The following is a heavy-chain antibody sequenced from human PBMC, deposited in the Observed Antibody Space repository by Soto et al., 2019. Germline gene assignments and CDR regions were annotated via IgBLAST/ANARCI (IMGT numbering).Heavy chain of an antibody. CDR1: ADSISSYY. CDR3: ARDAPYLLDAFEM. CDR2: IYRSGSA. D-gene: IGHD1-26*01. V-gene: IGHV4-59*01. Sequence: QVQLQESGPGLVKPSETLSLTCTVSADSISSYYWSWIRQPPGKGLEWIGYIYRSGSANYNPSLQSRVTISVDTSNNQIPLKLSSVTAADTAVYYCARDAPYLLDAFEMWGQGTVVTVSS. J-gene: IGHJ3*02.